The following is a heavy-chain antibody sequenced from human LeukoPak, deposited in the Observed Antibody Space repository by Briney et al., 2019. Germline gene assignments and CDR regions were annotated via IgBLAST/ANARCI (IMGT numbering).Heavy chain of an antibody. J-gene: IGHJ3*01. D-gene: IGHD3/OR15-3a*01. CDR1: GFTLSTYA. Sequence: GGSLRLSCAASGFTLSTYAMSWVRQTPGKGLEWVAATSSSDAGTYHADSVRGRFTISRDNSKNTLYLQMNSLRAEDTALYYCVRDLDWGAFDVWGQGTMVTVSS. CDR2: TSSSDAGT. CDR3: VRDLDWGAFDV. V-gene: IGHV3-23*01.